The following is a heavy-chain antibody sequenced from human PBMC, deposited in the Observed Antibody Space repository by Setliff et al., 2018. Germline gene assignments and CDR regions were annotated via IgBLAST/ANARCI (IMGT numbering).Heavy chain of an antibody. CDR2: IDHTGST. V-gene: IGHV4-34*01. D-gene: IGHD6-6*01. CDR3: ARGRNIAIRLLDS. CDR1: GGTFSYYH. Sequence: LSLTCVASGGTFSYYHWTWVRQTPGKGLEWIGEIDHTGSTNYNPSLKSRVTISIDTSKNQFSLNLRYVTAADTAVYYCARGRNIAIRLLDSWGQGNLVTVSS. J-gene: IGHJ4*02.